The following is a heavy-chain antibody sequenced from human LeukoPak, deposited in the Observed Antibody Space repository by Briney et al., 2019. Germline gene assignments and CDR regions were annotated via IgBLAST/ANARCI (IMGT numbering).Heavy chain of an antibody. CDR3: ARESDGGGYRFDY. V-gene: IGHV3-48*03. D-gene: IGHD3-22*01. Sequence: AGGSLRLSCAASGFTFSSYEMIWVRQAPGQGLEWLAYISSSGDRTLYCSASMRGRFTVSRDNAKNSLYLQMNTLTIEDTAVYYCARESDGGGYRFDYWGQGSLVTVSS. CDR1: GFTFSSYE. J-gene: IGHJ4*02. CDR2: ISSSGDRTL.